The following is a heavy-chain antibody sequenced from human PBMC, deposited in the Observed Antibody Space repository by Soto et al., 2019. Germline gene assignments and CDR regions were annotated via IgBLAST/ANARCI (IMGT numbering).Heavy chain of an antibody. J-gene: IGHJ4*02. V-gene: IGHV3-7*01. D-gene: IGHD6-25*01. Sequence: EVQLVESGGGLVQPGGSLRLSCAASGFTFSNYWMSWVRRAPGKGLEWVANIKQDGSEKYYVESVNGRFTISRDNAKNSLSLQMSSLRAEDTAVYYCAREKRANGYFDYWGQGTLVTVSS. CDR1: GFTFSNYW. CDR2: IKQDGSEK. CDR3: AREKRANGYFDY.